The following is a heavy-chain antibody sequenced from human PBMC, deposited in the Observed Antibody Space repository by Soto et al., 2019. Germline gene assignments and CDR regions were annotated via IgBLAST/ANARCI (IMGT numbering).Heavy chain of an antibody. CDR1: GFTFSSCT. Sequence: EVHLVESGGGLVKPGGSLRLSCAVSGFTFSSCTMNWVRQAPGKGLEWVSSISPSSGHIYYADSVKGRFTISRDNAKKSLFLQMNSLRGEYTAVYYCSGCSGGACHKNYGMDVWGQGTTVTVSS. CDR3: SGCSGGACHKNYGMDV. D-gene: IGHD2-15*01. CDR2: ISPSSGHI. V-gene: IGHV3-21*01. J-gene: IGHJ6*02.